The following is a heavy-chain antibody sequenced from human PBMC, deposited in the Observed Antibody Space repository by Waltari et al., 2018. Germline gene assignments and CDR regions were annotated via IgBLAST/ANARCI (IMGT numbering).Heavy chain of an antibody. J-gene: IGHJ4*02. V-gene: IGHV4-34*01. Sequence: QVQLQQWGAGLLKPSETLSLTCAVYGGSFSGYYWSWIRQPPGKGLEWIGEINHSGSTNYNPSLKSRVTISVDTSKNQFSLKLSSVTAADTAVYYCARRGYFDWLLPGYFDYWGQGTLVTVSS. CDR2: INHSGST. CDR3: ARRGYFDWLLPGYFDY. CDR1: GGSFSGYY. D-gene: IGHD3-9*01.